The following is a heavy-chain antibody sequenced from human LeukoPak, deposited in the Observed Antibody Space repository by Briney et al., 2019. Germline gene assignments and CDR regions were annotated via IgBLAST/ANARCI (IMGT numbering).Heavy chain of an antibody. CDR2: IYHSGST. Sequence: PSETLSLTCAVSGGSISSGGYSWSWIRQPPGKGLEWIGYIYHSGSTYYNPSLKSRVTISVDRSKNQFSLKLSSVTAADTAVYYCARHIVVGTPGNNNWFDPWGQGTLVTVSS. D-gene: IGHD2-21*02. CDR1: GGSISSGGYS. CDR3: ARHIVVGTPGNNNWFDP. J-gene: IGHJ5*02. V-gene: IGHV4-30-2*01.